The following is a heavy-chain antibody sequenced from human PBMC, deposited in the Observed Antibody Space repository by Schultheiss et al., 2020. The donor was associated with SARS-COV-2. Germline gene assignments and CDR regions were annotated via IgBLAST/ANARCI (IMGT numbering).Heavy chain of an antibody. Sequence: SVKVSCKASGGTFSSYAISWVRQAPGQGLEWMGGIIPIFGTANYAQKFQGRVTITADKSTSTAYMELSSLRSEDTAVYYCARWVTMVRGVMALDYWGQGTLVTVSS. CDR3: ARWVTMVRGVMALDY. J-gene: IGHJ4*02. V-gene: IGHV1-69*06. CDR2: IIPIFGTA. D-gene: IGHD3-10*01. CDR1: GGTFSSYA.